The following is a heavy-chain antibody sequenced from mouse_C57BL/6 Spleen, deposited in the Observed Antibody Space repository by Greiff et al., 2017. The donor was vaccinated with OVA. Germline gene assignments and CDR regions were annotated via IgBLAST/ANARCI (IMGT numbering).Heavy chain of an antibody. CDR2: IHPSDSDT. J-gene: IGHJ2*01. CDR3: AINGYYSKYDDY. Sequence: QVQLQQPGAELVKPGASVKVSCKASGYTFTSYWMHWVKQRPGQGLEWIGRIHPSDSDTYYTQKFKGQATLTVDKSSSTAYRQLSSLTSEDYACDDGAINGYYSKYDDYWGQGTTLTVSS. CDR1: GYTFTSYW. V-gene: IGHV1-74*01. D-gene: IGHD2-5*01.